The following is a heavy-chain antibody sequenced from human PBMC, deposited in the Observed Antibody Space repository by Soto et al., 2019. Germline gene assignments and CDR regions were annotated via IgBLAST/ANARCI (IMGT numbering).Heavy chain of an antibody. CDR2: MSYDGSKI. J-gene: IGHJ6*02. CDR1: GFAFDTYG. Sequence: QVQLVESGGGVIQPGRSLRLSCEASGFAFDTYGMHWIRQGAGQGLEWVATMSYDGSKIYYRDSVRGRFSISRDDSKRTLYLQMNSLRAEDTAVYYCAKDRDPYYYYYLMDVWSQGTTVTVSS. V-gene: IGHV3-30*18. CDR3: AKDRDPYYYYYLMDV.